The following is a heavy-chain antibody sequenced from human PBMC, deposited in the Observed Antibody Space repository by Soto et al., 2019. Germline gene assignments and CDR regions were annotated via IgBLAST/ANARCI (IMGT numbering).Heavy chain of an antibody. J-gene: IGHJ5*02. V-gene: IGHV4-61*01. CDR1: GGSVSSGSYY. CDR2: IYYSGST. D-gene: IGHD6-25*01. Sequence: PSETLSLTCTVSGGSVSSGSYYWSWIRQPPGKGLEWIGYIYYSGSTNYNPSLKSRVTISVDPSKNHFSLKLSSVTAADTAVYYGANRTAAAAVYWFDPWGQGTLVTVSS. CDR3: ANRTAAAAVYWFDP.